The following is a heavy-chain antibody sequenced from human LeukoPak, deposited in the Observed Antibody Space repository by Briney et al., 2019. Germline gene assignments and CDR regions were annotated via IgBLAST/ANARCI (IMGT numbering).Heavy chain of an antibody. Sequence: PSETLSLTCTVSGGSISSYYWSWIRQPPGKGLEWIGEINHSGRTNYNPSLKSRVTISVDTSKNQFSLKLSSVTAADTAVYYCATTHGYFDWLFDYWGQGTLVTVSS. CDR2: INHSGRT. D-gene: IGHD3-9*01. CDR3: ATTHGYFDWLFDY. CDR1: GGSISSYY. V-gene: IGHV4-34*01. J-gene: IGHJ4*02.